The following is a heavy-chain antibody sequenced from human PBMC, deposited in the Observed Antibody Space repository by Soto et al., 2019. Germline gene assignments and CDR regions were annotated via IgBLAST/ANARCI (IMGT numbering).Heavy chain of an antibody. Sequence: LRLSFAASGFTFTRYSMNWVRQAPGKGLEWVSSISSTTNYIYYGDSMKGRFTISRDNAKNSLYLEMNSLRAEDTAVYYCARESEDLTSNFDYWGQGTLVTVSS. J-gene: IGHJ4*02. CDR3: ARESEDLTSNFDY. V-gene: IGHV3-21*06. CDR2: ISSTTNYI. CDR1: GFTFTRYS.